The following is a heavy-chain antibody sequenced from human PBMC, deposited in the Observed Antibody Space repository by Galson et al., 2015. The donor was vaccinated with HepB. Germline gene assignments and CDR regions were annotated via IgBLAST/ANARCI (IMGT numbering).Heavy chain of an antibody. V-gene: IGHV1-69*02. CDR2: IIPILGIA. D-gene: IGHD6-19*01. CDR3: ARVRAVAGKTISDAFDI. Sequence: SVKVSCKASGGTFSSYTISWVRQAPGQGLEWMGRIIPILGIANYAQKFQGGVTITADKSTSTAYMELSSLRSEDTAVYYCARVRAVAGKTISDAFDIWGQGTMVTVSS. J-gene: IGHJ3*02. CDR1: GGTFSSYT.